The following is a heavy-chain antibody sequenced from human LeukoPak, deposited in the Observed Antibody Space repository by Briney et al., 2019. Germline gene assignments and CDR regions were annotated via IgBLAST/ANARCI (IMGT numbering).Heavy chain of an antibody. CDR3: AKGRYCSSTSCYYFDY. CDR2: IRYDGSNK. V-gene: IGHV3-30*02. CDR1: GFTFSSYG. D-gene: IGHD2-2*01. J-gene: IGHJ4*02. Sequence: GGSLRLSCAASGFTFSSYGMHWVRQAPGKGLEWVAFIRYDGSNKYYADSVKGRFTISRDNSKNTLYLQMNSLRAEDTAVYYCAKGRYCSSTSCYYFDYWDQGTLVTVSS.